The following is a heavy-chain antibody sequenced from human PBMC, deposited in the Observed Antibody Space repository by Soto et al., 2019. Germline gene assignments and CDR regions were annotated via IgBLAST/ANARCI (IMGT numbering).Heavy chain of an antibody. CDR3: ARDAGCTNGVCHNWFDP. CDR1: GGTFSSYI. V-gene: IGHV1-69*08. Sequence: QVQLVQSGAEVKKPGSSVKVSCKASGGTFSSYIISWVRQAPGQGLEWMGRIIPILGIANYAQKFQGRVTITADKSTSTAYMELSSLRSEDTAVYYCARDAGCTNGVCHNWFDPWGQGTLVTVSS. CDR2: IIPILGIA. J-gene: IGHJ5*02. D-gene: IGHD2-8*01.